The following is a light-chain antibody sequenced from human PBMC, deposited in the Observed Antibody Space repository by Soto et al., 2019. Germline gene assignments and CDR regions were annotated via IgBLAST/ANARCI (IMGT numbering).Light chain of an antibody. Sequence: EIVSSQSPGTLSLSPGERATLSCRASQSVSSSYLAWYQQKPGQAPSLLIYGTSTRATGFPARFGGSASGTDFTLTISSLQSEDFAVYYCQQYNEWPLTFGGGTKVDIK. CDR3: QQYNEWPLT. J-gene: IGKJ4*01. CDR1: QSVSSSY. CDR2: GTS. V-gene: IGKV3-15*01.